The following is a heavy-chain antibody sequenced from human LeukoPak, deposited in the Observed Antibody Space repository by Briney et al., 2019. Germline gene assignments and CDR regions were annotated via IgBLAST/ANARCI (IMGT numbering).Heavy chain of an antibody. D-gene: IGHD6-19*01. J-gene: IGHJ4*02. CDR2: IYYSGST. V-gene: IGHV4-34*01. CDR1: GGSFSGYY. Sequence: SETLSLTCAVYGGSFSGYYWSWIRQPPGKGLEWIGSIYYSGSTYYNPSLKSRVTISVDTSKNQFSLKLSSVTAADTAVYYCARLYSSGWHVPGYWGQGTLVTVSS. CDR3: ARLYSSGWHVPGY.